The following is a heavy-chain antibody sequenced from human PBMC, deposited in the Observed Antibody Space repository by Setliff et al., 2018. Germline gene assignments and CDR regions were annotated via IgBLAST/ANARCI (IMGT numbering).Heavy chain of an antibody. V-gene: IGHV4-39*07. J-gene: IGHJ3*02. D-gene: IGHD2-2*01. CDR3: ARDASTSDGRNAFDI. Sequence: ETLSLTCTVPGGSISDNGYFWGWVRQPPGKGLEWIGNIYFGGNTYFNPSFKSRVTMSIDTSNSQFSLKLSSVTAADTAIYYCARDASTSDGRNAFDIWGQGTMVTVSS. CDR1: GGSISDNGYF. CDR2: IYFGGNT.